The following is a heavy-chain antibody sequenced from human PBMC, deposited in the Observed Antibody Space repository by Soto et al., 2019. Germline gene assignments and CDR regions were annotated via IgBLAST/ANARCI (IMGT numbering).Heavy chain of an antibody. V-gene: IGHV1-69*04. D-gene: IGHD6-13*01. CDR3: ARDSSSTYYYYGMDV. CDR2: IIPILGIA. J-gene: IGHJ6*02. Sequence: SVKVSCKASGGTFSSYTIGWARQEHGQGLEWMGRIIPILGIANYAQKFQGRVTITADKSTSTAYMELSSLRSEDTAVYYCARDSSSTYYYYGMDVWGQGTTVTVSS. CDR1: GGTFSSYT.